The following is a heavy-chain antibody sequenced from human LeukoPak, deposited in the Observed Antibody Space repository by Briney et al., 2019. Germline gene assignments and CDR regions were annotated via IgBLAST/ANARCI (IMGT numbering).Heavy chain of an antibody. CDR1: GFTFSSYA. Sequence: GGSLRLSCAASGFTFSSYAMSWVRQAPGKGLEWVSAISGSGGSTYYADSVKGRFTISRDDVNNSLYLQIKSLRAEDTAVYYCARWRSGSSEFDYWGQGTLVTVSS. J-gene: IGHJ4*02. CDR3: ARWRSGSSEFDY. D-gene: IGHD6-19*01. CDR2: ISGSGGST. V-gene: IGHV3-23*01.